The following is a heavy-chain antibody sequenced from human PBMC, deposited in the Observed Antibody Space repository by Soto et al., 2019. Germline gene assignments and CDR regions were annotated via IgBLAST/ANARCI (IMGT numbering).Heavy chain of an antibody. V-gene: IGHV1-18*01. J-gene: IGHJ4*02. CDR3: ARCSKDYGDDGLSLNY. D-gene: IGHD4-17*01. Sequence: QVQLVQSGAEVKGPGASVKVSCKASGYTFTGYAFSWVRQAPGQGLEWMGWVSAYSGHTIYSQKFQGRVTLTTDAYTTTTSMEVRSLGSDDTAVYYCARCSKDYGDDGLSLNYWGQGTLVTVSS. CDR1: GYTFTGYA. CDR2: VSAYSGHT.